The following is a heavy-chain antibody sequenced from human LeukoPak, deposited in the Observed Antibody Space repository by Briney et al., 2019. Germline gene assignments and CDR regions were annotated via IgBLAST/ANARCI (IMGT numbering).Heavy chain of an antibody. V-gene: IGHV3-74*01. CDR2: ITSDGSST. CDR1: GFTFSSTW. Sequence: PGGSLRLSCAASGFTFSSTWMNWVRQGPGKGLEWVSRITSDGSSTIYADSVRGRFTISRDNSKNTLYLQMNSLRAEDAAVYFCAKAPVTSCRGAYCYPFDSWGQGTLVTVSS. CDR3: AKAPVTSCRGAYCYPFDS. D-gene: IGHD2-21*01. J-gene: IGHJ4*02.